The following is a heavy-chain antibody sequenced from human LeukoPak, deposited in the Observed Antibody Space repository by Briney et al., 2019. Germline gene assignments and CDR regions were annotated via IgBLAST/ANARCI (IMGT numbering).Heavy chain of an antibody. V-gene: IGHV4-61*10. CDR1: GGSISSGSYY. CDR3: ARGGGMGHYYYYMDV. D-gene: IGHD5-24*01. CDR2: IYYSGST. J-gene: IGHJ6*03. Sequence: SQTLSLTCTVSGGSISSGSYYWSWIRQPAGKGLEWIGYIYYSGSTNYNPSLKSRVTISVDTSKNQLSLKLSSVTAADTAVYYCARGGGMGHYYYYMDVWGKGTTVTISS.